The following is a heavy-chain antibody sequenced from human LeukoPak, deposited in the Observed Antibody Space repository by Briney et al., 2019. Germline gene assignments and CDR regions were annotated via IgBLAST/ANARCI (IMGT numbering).Heavy chain of an antibody. CDR2: ISGTGGST. CDR1: GFTFSNYA. V-gene: IGHV3-23*01. CDR3: AKDSPIGTYYHYNGMDV. Sequence: GGSLRLSCAASGFTFSNYAMSWVRQAPGKGLEWVSVISGTGGSTYYADSAKGRFTISGDNSKNTVYLQMNSLRAEDTAVYYCAKDSPIGTYYHYNGMDVWGQGSTVIVSS. J-gene: IGHJ6*02. D-gene: IGHD1-26*01.